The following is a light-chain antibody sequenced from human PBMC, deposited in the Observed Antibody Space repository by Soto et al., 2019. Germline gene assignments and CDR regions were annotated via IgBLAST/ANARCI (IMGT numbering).Light chain of an antibody. J-gene: IGKJ3*01. CDR2: DAS. V-gene: IGKV3-11*01. CDR1: QSVSTF. CDR3: QQRSNWIFT. Sequence: EIVLTQSPATLSLSPGERATLSCRASQSVSTFLAWSQQKPGQAPRLLIYDASNRATGIPARFSGSGSGTDFTLTISSLEREDFAVYYCQQRSNWIFTFGPGTKVDMK.